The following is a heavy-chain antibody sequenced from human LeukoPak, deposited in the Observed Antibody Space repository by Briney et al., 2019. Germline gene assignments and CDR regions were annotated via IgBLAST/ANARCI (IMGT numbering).Heavy chain of an antibody. CDR2: IKSDGNT. V-gene: IGHV3-74*01. J-gene: IGHJ1*01. Sequence: GGSLRLSCAASGFTVSSHWMHWVRQGPGKGLVCVSRIKSDGNTNYADSVKGRFTISRDNAKNTVSLQMNSLRAEDTGVYYCARAPSEIGGYYPEYFRHWGQGTLVTVSS. CDR1: GFTVSSHW. CDR3: ARAPSEIGGYYPEYFRH. D-gene: IGHD3-22*01.